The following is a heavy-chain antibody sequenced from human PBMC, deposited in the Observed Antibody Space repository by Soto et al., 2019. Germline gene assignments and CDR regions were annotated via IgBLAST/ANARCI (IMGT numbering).Heavy chain of an antibody. J-gene: IGHJ6*02. V-gene: IGHV1-3*05. CDR1: GYTFTSYA. CDR2: INGGNGNT. CDR3: ARGRGSHQMYGMDV. Sequence: QVQLVQSGAEEKKPGASVKVSCKASGYTFTSYAMHWVRQAPGQRLEWMGWINGGNGNTKYSQKFQGRVTITRDTSASTAYMERSSLRSEDTAVYYCARGRGSHQMYGMDVWGQGTTVTVSS. D-gene: IGHD3-16*01.